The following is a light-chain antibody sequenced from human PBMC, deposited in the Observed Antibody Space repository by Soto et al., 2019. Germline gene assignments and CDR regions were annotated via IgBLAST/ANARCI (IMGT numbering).Light chain of an antibody. CDR2: DNN. CDR3: GTWDSSLSAVV. Sequence: QSVLTQPPSVSAAPGQKVTISCSGSSSNIGNNYVSWYQQLPGTAPKFLIYDNNKRPSGIPARFSGSKSCTSATLGITGLQTGDEADYYCGTWDSSLSAVVFGGGTKLTVL. J-gene: IGLJ2*01. V-gene: IGLV1-51*01. CDR1: SSNIGNNY.